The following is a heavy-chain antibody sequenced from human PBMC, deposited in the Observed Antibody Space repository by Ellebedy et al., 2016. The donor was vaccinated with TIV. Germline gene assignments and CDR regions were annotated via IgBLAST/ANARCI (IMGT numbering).Heavy chain of an antibody. Sequence: PGGSLRLSCAASGFTFSSYSMNWVRQAPGKGLEWVSYISSSSSTIYYADSVKGRFTISRDNAKNSLYLQMNSLRDEDTAVYYCARDGDGDYLNYYYGMDVWGQGTTVTVSS. J-gene: IGHJ6*02. CDR3: ARDGDGDYLNYYYGMDV. V-gene: IGHV3-48*02. CDR2: ISSSSSTI. D-gene: IGHD4-17*01. CDR1: GFTFSSYS.